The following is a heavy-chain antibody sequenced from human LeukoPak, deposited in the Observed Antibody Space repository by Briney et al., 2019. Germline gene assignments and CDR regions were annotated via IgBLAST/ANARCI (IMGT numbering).Heavy chain of an antibody. J-gene: IGHJ4*02. D-gene: IGHD6-6*01. CDR2: IIPIFGTA. CDR1: GGTFSSYA. CDR3: AGEYSSSYFDY. Sequence: WASVKVSCKASGGTFSSYAISWVRQAPGQGLEWMGGIIPIFGTANYAQKFQGRVTITTDESTSTAYMELSSLRSEDTAVYYCAGEYSSSYFDYWGQGTLVTVSS. V-gene: IGHV1-69*05.